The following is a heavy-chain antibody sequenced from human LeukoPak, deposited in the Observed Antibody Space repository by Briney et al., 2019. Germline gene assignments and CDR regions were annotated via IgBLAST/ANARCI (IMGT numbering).Heavy chain of an antibody. CDR1: GGSISNYY. CDR2: IYSTGTT. J-gene: IGHJ3*02. CDR3: ARDGAFDI. Sequence: SETLSLTCTVSGGSISNYYRSWIRQPPGKGLQWIGYIYSTGTTNYNPSPRSRVTISVDTSKNQFSLKLTSVTAADTAVYYCARDGAFDIWGQGTMVTVSS. V-gene: IGHV4-59*01.